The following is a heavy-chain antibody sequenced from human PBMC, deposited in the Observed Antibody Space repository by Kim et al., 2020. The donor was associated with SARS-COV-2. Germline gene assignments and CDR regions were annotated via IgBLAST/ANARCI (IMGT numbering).Heavy chain of an antibody. D-gene: IGHD3-16*01. CDR3: AADPYDYVWGSREFDY. J-gene: IGHJ4*02. V-gene: IGHV1-58*01. Sequence: FQERVTITRDMSTSTAYMELSSLRSEDTAVYYCAADPYDYVWGSREFDYWGQGTLVTVSS.